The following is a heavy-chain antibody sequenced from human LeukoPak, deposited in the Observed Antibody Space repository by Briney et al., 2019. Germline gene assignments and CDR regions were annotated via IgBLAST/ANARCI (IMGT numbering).Heavy chain of an antibody. V-gene: IGHV3-74*01. D-gene: IGHD6-13*01. CDR2: ITSDGSTT. CDR3: AKAGQQLGYYYYYMDV. J-gene: IGHJ6*03. CDR1: GFTFSTYW. Sequence: PGGSLRLSCAASGFTFSTYWMNWVRQAPGKGLVWVSRITSDGSTTRYADSVKGRFTISRDNAKNTLYLQMNSLRAEDTAVYYCAKAGQQLGYYYYYMDVWGKGTTVTVSS.